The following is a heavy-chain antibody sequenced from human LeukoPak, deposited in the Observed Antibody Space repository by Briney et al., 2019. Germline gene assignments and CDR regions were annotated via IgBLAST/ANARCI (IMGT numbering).Heavy chain of an antibody. V-gene: IGHV3-23*01. CDR1: GFTFSSYA. J-gene: IGHJ4*02. Sequence: QSGGSLRLSCAASGFTFSSYAMSWVRQAPGKGLEWVSGISGSGGRTYYADSVKGRFTISRDNAKNSLFLQMNSLRAEDTAVYYCSRLRGYSYGYGDYWGQGTLVTVSS. CDR2: ISGSGGRT. CDR3: SRLRGYSYGYGDY. D-gene: IGHD5-18*01.